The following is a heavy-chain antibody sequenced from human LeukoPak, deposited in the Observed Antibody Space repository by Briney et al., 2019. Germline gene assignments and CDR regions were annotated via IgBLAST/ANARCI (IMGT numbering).Heavy chain of an antibody. V-gene: IGHV4-59*01. Sequence: PSETLSLTCAVSGGSISTYFWGWIRQPPGKGLEWIGNIFYDGSTNYNPSLKSRVTISVDTSKNQFSLKLRSVTAADTAVYYCARATRDTDMVGWFFDLWGRGTLVIVSS. CDR3: ARATRDTDMVGWFFDL. CDR2: IFYDGST. CDR1: GGSISTYF. D-gene: IGHD5-18*01. J-gene: IGHJ2*01.